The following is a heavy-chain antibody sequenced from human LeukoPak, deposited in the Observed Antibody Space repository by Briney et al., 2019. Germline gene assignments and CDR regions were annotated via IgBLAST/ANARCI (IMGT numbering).Heavy chain of an antibody. V-gene: IGHV3-11*01. Sequence: GWSLRLSCAASGFTFSDYYMSWIRQAPGKGLEWVSYISSSGSTIYYAECGKGRFTISRDNAKNSLYLQMNSLRAEATAVYYCARDVVGATGYWGQGTLVTVSS. CDR2: ISSSGSTI. CDR3: ARDVVGATGY. D-gene: IGHD1-26*01. J-gene: IGHJ4*02. CDR1: GFTFSDYY.